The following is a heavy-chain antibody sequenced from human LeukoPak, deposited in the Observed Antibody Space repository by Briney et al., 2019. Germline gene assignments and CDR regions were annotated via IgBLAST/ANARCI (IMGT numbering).Heavy chain of an antibody. J-gene: IGHJ4*02. CDR2: VYYSGGT. CDR3: AXXVLAAAGTYDY. V-gene: IGHV4-59*02. Sequence: ASETLSLTCTVSGGSVSGFYWSWIRQPPGKGLEWIGSVYYSGGTNYNPSLKSRVAISADTSKNQFSLKLSSVTAADTAVYYCAXXVLAAAGTYDYWGQGNLVTVSS. D-gene: IGHD6-13*01. CDR1: GGSVSGFY.